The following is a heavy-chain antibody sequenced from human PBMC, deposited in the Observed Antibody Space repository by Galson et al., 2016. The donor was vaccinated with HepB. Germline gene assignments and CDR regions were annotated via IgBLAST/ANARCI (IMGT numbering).Heavy chain of an antibody. Sequence: SLRLSCAASGFTFSSYGMHWVRQAPGKGLEWVAVIWYDGSNKYYADSVKGRFTISRDNSKNTLYLQMNSLRAEDTAVYYCARAYDYGDFHGMDVWGQGTTVTVSS. CDR1: GFTFSSYG. CDR2: IWYDGSNK. CDR3: ARAYDYGDFHGMDV. D-gene: IGHD4-17*01. J-gene: IGHJ6*02. V-gene: IGHV3-33*01.